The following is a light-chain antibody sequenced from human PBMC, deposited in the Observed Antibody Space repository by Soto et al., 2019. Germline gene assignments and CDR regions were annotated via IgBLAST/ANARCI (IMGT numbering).Light chain of an antibody. V-gene: IGLV3-21*04. CDR3: QVWDSSSDHVG. CDR1: NIGSKS. J-gene: IGLJ2*01. CDR2: YDS. Sequence: SYELTQPPSVSVATGKTARITCGGNNIGSKSVQWYQQKPGQAPVLVIYYDSDRPSGIPERFSGSNSGNTATLTISRVEAGDEADYYCQVWDSSSDHVGFGGGTKLTVL.